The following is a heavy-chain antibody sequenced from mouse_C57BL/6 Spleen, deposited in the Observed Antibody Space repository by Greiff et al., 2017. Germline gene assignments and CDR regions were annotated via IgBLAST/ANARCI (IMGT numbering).Heavy chain of an antibody. CDR2: IWGGGST. Sequence: VQVVESGPGLVAPSQSLSITCTVSGFSLTSYGVDWVRQPPGKGLEWLGVIWGGGSTNYNSALMSRLSISKDNSKSQVFLKMNRLQTDDTAMYYCAMIYYGNLYAMDYWGQGTSVTVSS. D-gene: IGHD2-1*01. CDR1: GFSLTSYG. J-gene: IGHJ4*01. CDR3: AMIYYGNLYAMDY. V-gene: IGHV2-9*01.